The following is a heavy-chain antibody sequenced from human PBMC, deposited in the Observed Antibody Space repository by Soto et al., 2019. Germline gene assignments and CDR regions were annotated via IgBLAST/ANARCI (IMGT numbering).Heavy chain of an antibody. CDR1: GFTFTSYV. Sequence: EVQLLESGGGLVQRGGSQRLSCAASGFTFTSYVMSWVRQAPGKGLEWFAGISGGGSTAFYADSVKGRFTISRDNAKNTVVLQMDILRAEDTAIYYCAKDSNKYSSSLRGRYFDYWGQGTLVTVAS. CDR3: AKDSNKYSSSLRGRYFDY. CDR2: ISGGGSTA. D-gene: IGHD3-22*01. V-gene: IGHV3-23*01. J-gene: IGHJ4*02.